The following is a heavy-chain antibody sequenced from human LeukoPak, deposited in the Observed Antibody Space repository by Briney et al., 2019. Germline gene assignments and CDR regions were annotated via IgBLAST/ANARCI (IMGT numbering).Heavy chain of an antibody. CDR1: GGSISPYY. CDR2: IFHRVTT. Sequence: SETLSLTCTVSGGSISPYYWSWIRQPPGKGLEWIAYIFHRVTTNYNPSLKSRVTISVDTSRNQVSLKLTSVTAADTAVYYCARQYSDWLLGRDYFDYWGQGTLVTVSS. CDR3: ARQYSDWLLGRDYFDY. D-gene: IGHD3/OR15-3a*01. V-gene: IGHV4-59*08. J-gene: IGHJ4*02.